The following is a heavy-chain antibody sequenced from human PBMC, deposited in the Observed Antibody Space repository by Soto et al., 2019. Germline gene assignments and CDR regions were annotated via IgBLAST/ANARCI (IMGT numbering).Heavy chain of an antibody. J-gene: IGHJ5*02. V-gene: IGHV3-33*01. CDR2: IWFDGSKK. CDR1: GFKFRNYA. CDR3: ARAHTMMILDRFDP. D-gene: IGHD3-22*01. Sequence: PAGSLRLSCAAAGFKFRNYAIHWVLQAPGKGLEWLAVIWFDGSKKYYADSVKGRFTISRDNSKNTVYLDMNSLTADDSGVFYCARAHTMMILDRFDPWGHGTLVTVSS.